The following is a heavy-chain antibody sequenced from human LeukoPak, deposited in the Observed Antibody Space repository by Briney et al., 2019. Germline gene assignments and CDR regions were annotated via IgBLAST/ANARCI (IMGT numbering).Heavy chain of an antibody. CDR2: IIPIFGTA. CDR3: ARGLAVVNFDY. V-gene: IGHV1-69*13. Sequence: SVKVSCKASGGTFSSYAISWVRQAPGQGLEWMGGIIPIFGTANYAQKFQGRVTVTADESTSTAYMELRSLRSDDTAVYYCARGLAVVNFDYWGQGTLVTVSS. D-gene: IGHD6-19*01. J-gene: IGHJ4*02. CDR1: GGTFSSYA.